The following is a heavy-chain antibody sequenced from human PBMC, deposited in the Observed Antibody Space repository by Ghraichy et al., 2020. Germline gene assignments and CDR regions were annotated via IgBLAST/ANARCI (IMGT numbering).Heavy chain of an antibody. CDR2: IGASGAYT. Sequence: GGSLRLSCAASGFAFANYAVTWVRQAPGKGLEWVSSIGASGAYTYYADSVQGRFTISRDDSTDTLYLQMNSLGAEDTAIYYCAKDRSSTTSWYYFDSWGHGTLVTVSS. D-gene: IGHD2-2*01. CDR3: AKDRSSTTSWYYFDS. J-gene: IGHJ4*01. V-gene: IGHV3-23*01. CDR1: GFAFANYA.